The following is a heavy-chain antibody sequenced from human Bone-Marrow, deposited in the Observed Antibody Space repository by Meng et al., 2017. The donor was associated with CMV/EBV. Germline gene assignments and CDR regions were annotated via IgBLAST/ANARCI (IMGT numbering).Heavy chain of an antibody. D-gene: IGHD1-7*01. CDR3: ARVPGGDWNFPQPD. CDR1: GYTFTGYY. Sequence: ASVKVSCKASGYTFTGYYMHWVRQAPGQGLEWMGWINPNSGGTNYAQKFQGRVTMTRDTSISTAYMELSRLRSEDTAVYYCARVPGGDWNFPQPDWGQGTLVTVAS. V-gene: IGHV1-2*02. J-gene: IGHJ4*02. CDR2: INPNSGGT.